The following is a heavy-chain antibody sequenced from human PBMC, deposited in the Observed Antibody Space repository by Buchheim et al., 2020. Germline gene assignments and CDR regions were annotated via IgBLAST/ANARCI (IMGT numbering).Heavy chain of an antibody. CDR2: IDWDDDK. Sequence: QVTLRESGPALVKPTQTLTLTCTFSGFSLSTSGMCVSWIRQPPGKALEWLARIDWDDDKYYSPSLKTSLTISKDTSKNQVVLTMTNMDPVDTATYYCARASPGPKGDGAFDIWGQGT. J-gene: IGHJ3*02. V-gene: IGHV2-70*15. CDR1: GFSLSTSGMC. CDR3: ARASPGPKGDGAFDI. D-gene: IGHD3-16*01.